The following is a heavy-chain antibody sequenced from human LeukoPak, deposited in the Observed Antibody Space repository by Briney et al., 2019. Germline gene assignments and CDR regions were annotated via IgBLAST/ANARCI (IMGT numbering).Heavy chain of an antibody. V-gene: IGHV1-2*02. CDR1: GYTFTGYY. Sequence: GASVKVSCKASGYTFTGYYMHWVRQAPGQGLEWMGWINPNSGGTNYAQKFQGRVTMTRDTSISTACMELSRLRSDDTAVYYCARVTMVREIADAFDIWGQGTMVTVSS. J-gene: IGHJ3*02. CDR3: ARVTMVREIADAFDI. D-gene: IGHD3-10*01. CDR2: INPNSGGT.